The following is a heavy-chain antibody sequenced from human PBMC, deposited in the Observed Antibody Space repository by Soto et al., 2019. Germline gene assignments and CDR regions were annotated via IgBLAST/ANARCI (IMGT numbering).Heavy chain of an antibody. D-gene: IGHD3-22*01. CDR2: GFDRGTT. J-gene: IGHJ4*02. CDR1: GYSISSGDN. V-gene: IGHV4-38-2*01. Sequence: SGTLCLTCVVSGYSISSGDNCCVLREPRGRVPGGVGIGFDRGTTYYTHSLKSRVAISIDTSKNALSLRLDTVTAADTAVYYCARVDSPYYYNSSGYFTYWGQGIPVTVSS. CDR3: ARVDSPYYYNSSGYFTY.